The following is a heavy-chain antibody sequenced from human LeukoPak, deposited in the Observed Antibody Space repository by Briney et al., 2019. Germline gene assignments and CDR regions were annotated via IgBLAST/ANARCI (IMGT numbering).Heavy chain of an antibody. CDR1: GYTFTIYY. CDR3: AREGKIVGASFDY. V-gene: IGHV1-2*02. D-gene: IGHD1-26*01. Sequence: ASVKVSCKASGYTFTIYYIHWVRQAPGQGLEWMGSIYPNSGGANFAQNFRGRVTLTRDTSSSTAYLELTRLRSDDTAVYYCAREGKIVGASFDYWGQGTLVTVSS. CDR2: IYPNSGGA. J-gene: IGHJ4*02.